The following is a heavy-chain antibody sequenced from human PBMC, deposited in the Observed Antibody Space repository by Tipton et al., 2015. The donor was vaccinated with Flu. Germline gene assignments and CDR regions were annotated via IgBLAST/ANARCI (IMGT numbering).Heavy chain of an antibody. V-gene: IGHV4-4*07. D-gene: IGHD1-26*01. Sequence: TLSLTCTVSGGSISSYYWSWIRQPAGKGLEWIGRIYTSGSTNYNPSLKSRVTMSVDTSKNQFPLKLSSVTAADTAVYYCARHDGSRNRNWFDPWGQGTLVTVSS. CDR3: ARHDGSRNRNWFDP. CDR1: GGSISSYY. CDR2: IYTSGST. J-gene: IGHJ5*02.